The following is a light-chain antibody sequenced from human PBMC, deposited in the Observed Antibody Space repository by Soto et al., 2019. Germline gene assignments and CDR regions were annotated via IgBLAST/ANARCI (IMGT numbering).Light chain of an antibody. J-gene: IGKJ4*01. Sequence: EIVLTKSPVTLSLFPGESATLSCRASQSVRTYLAGYQQKPGQAPRLLISDASKRATGIPARFSGSGSGTDFTLTITSLEAEDSAFYYCHQRSNWPRTFGGGSKVEIK. CDR2: DAS. CDR1: QSVRTY. CDR3: HQRSNWPRT. V-gene: IGKV3-11*01.